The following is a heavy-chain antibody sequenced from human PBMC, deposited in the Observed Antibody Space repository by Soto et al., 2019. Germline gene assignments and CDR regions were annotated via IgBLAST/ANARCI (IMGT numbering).Heavy chain of an antibody. CDR2: INHRGST. CDR1: GGSFSGYY. Sequence: SETLSLTCAVYGGSFSGYYWSWIRQPPGRGLDWIGEINHRGSTNYNPSLKSRVTISVDTSKNQFSLKLSSVTAADSAVYYCARGQLGVVIMYYWGHGTLVTVSS. V-gene: IGHV4-34*01. D-gene: IGHD3-3*01. J-gene: IGHJ4*01. CDR3: ARGQLGVVIMYY.